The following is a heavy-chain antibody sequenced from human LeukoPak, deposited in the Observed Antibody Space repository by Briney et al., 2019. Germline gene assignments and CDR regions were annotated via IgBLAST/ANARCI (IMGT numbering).Heavy chain of an antibody. V-gene: IGHV4-34*01. J-gene: IGHJ5*02. Sequence: SETLSLTCAVYGGSFSGYYWSWIRQPPGKGLEWIGEINHSGSTNYNPSLKSRVTISVDTSKNQFSLKLSSVTAADTAVYYCARERYNWNYGPYAWFDPWGQGTLVTVSS. CDR1: GGSFSGYY. CDR2: INHSGST. CDR3: ARERYNWNYGPYAWFDP. D-gene: IGHD1-7*01.